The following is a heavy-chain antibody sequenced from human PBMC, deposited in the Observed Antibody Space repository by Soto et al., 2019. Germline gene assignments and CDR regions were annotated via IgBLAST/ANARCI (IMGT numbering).Heavy chain of an antibody. V-gene: IGHV3-23*01. J-gene: IGHJ4*02. CDR3: AKGPTRAYYDLYFDY. Sequence: GGSLRLSCAASGFTFSSYGMSWVRQAPGKGLERVSGISNSGGSTYYADSVKGRFTISRDNFKNTLYLQMNSLRAEDTAVYYCAKGPTRAYYDLYFDYWGQGTLVTVSS. D-gene: IGHD3-3*01. CDR1: GFTFSSYG. CDR2: ISNSGGST.